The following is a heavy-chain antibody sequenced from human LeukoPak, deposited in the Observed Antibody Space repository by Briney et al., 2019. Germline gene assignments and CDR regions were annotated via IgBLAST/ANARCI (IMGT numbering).Heavy chain of an antibody. J-gene: IGHJ4*02. CDR3: TRDRGAYNLYDY. Sequence: GGSLRLSCTASGFTFGDYAMSCIRQAPVKGLEWVGFIRSKAYGETADYAASVKGRFTISRDDSKAIAYLQMNSLKTEDTAVYHCTRDRGAYNLYDYWGQGTLVTVSS. CDR2: IRSKAYGETA. CDR1: GFTFGDYA. V-gene: IGHV3-49*03. D-gene: IGHD1-1*01.